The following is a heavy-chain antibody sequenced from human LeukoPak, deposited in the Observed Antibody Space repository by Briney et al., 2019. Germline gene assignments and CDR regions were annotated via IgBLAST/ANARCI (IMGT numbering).Heavy chain of an antibody. CDR1: GFTFSSYW. CDR2: IKQDGSEK. CDR3: ATETYSGYSYGSFDY. V-gene: IGHV3-7*01. Sequence: GGSLRLSCAASGFTFSSYWMSWVRQAPGKGLEWVASIKQDGSEKYYVDSVKGRFTISRDNAKNSLYLQMNSLRAEDTAVYYCATETYSGYSYGSFDYWGQGTLVTVSS. D-gene: IGHD5-18*01. J-gene: IGHJ4*02.